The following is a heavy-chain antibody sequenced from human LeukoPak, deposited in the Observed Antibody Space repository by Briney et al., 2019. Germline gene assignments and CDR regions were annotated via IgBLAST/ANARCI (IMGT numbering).Heavy chain of an antibody. V-gene: IGHV3-48*03. D-gene: IGHD3-9*01. Sequence: PGGSLRLSCAASGFTFSSYEMNWVRQAPGKGLEWVSYISSIGSTIYYADSVKGRLTISRDNAKNSLYLQMNSLRAEDTAVYYCARMGPRSDRLLSYYYYGMDVWGKGTTVTVSS. CDR1: GFTFSSYE. CDR3: ARMGPRSDRLLSYYYYGMDV. CDR2: ISSIGSTI. J-gene: IGHJ6*04.